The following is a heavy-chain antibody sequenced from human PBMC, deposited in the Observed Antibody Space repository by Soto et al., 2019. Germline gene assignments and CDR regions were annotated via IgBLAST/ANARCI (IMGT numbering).Heavy chain of an antibody. V-gene: IGHV3-23*01. Sequence: PGGSMRLSCAASGFTFSSYAMCWVRQAPGKGLEWVSAISGSGGSTYYADSVKGRFTISRDNSKNTLYLQMNSLRAEDTAVYYCASRSYGSGSYFYYFDYWGQGTLVTVSS. J-gene: IGHJ4*02. D-gene: IGHD3-10*01. CDR1: GFTFSSYA. CDR2: ISGSGGST. CDR3: ASRSYGSGSYFYYFDY.